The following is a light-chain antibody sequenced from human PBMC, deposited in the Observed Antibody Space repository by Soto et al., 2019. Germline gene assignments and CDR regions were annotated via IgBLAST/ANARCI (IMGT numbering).Light chain of an antibody. CDR3: QQYNTWPFS. V-gene: IGKV3-15*01. J-gene: IGKJ5*01. CDR2: GAS. Sequence: EVVVTQSPATLSVSPGERVTLSCRASQSVDSDVAWFQHKPGQGPRLLIYGASTRAAGIPGRFSGSGYETDFTFTISGLQSEDSAVYFCQQYNTWPFSFGQGTRLEIK. CDR1: QSVDSD.